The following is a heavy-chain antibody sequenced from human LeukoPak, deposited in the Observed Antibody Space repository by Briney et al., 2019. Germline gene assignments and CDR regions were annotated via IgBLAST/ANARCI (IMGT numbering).Heavy chain of an antibody. CDR1: GFTFNSYW. V-gene: IGHV3-74*01. D-gene: IGHD5-18*01. CDR3: AREGRGYSYAFEY. CDR2: INTDGRGT. Sequence: PGGSLRLSCAASGFTFNSYWMHWVRQAPGKGLVWVSRINTDGRGTSYADSVKGRFTISRDNGQNTLYLQMNSLRAEDTAVYYCAREGRGYSYAFEYWGQGTLVTVSS. J-gene: IGHJ4*02.